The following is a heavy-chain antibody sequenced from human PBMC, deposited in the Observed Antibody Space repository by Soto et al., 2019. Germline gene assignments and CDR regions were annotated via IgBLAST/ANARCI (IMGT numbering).Heavy chain of an antibody. CDR3: TRDCEYYDCSGGVRFMDV. CDR1: GGSISSCDYY. V-gene: IGHV4-31*03. J-gene: IGHJ6*02. CDR2: IYYSGSS. D-gene: IGHD3-10*01. Sequence: QVQLQESGPGLVKPSQTLSLTCTVSGGSISSCDYYWSWIRQRPGLGLEWIGYIYYSGSSYDNPSLMRRVTIAVDTSKYQVSRKRSSVTAAVTAVYYCTRDCEYYDCSGGVRFMDVWGQGTTVTVSS.